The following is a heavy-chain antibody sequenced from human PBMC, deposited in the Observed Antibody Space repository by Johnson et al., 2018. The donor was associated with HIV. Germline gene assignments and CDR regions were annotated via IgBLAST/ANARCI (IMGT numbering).Heavy chain of an antibody. J-gene: IGHJ3*02. V-gene: IGHV3-11*01. Sequence: QVQLVESGGGLLKPGGSLRLPCAASGFTFSDYYMSWIRQAPGKGLEWVSYISSSGSTIYYADSVKGRFTISSDNAKNSLHLQMNGLRAEDTAVYYCARDRVHGGSYHSGAFDIWGQGTMVTVSS. CDR2: ISSSGSTI. D-gene: IGHD1-26*01. CDR3: ARDRVHGGSYHSGAFDI. CDR1: GFTFSDYY.